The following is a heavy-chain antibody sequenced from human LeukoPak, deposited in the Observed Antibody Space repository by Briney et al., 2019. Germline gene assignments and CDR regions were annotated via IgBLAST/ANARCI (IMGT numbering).Heavy chain of an antibody. CDR1: GYTFTGYY. CDR3: ARGERYDSSGYPDS. D-gene: IGHD3-22*01. Sequence: ASVKVSCKASGYTFTGYYMHWVRQAPGQGLEWMGWINPNTGGTNYAQKFQGRVTMTRDTSISTDYMELTRLTSDDTAVYYCARGERYDSSGYPDSWGQGTLVTVSS. V-gene: IGHV1-2*02. CDR2: INPNTGGT. J-gene: IGHJ4*02.